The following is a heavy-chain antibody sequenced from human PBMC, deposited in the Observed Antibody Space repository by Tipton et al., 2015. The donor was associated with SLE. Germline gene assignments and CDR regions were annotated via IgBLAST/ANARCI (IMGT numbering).Heavy chain of an antibody. V-gene: IGHV4-39*07. CDR3: ASHAPSDNHIDS. D-gene: IGHD1-14*01. CDR2: IYYDGTA. Sequence: TLSLTCFVSGASVRSTSYHWGWIRQPPGKGLEWIGNIYYDGTAYSTPSLESRVSISVDTSKNQVSLRLASVTAADTAVYYCASHAPSDNHIDSWGQGTLVTVS. J-gene: IGHJ4*02. CDR1: GASVRSTSYH.